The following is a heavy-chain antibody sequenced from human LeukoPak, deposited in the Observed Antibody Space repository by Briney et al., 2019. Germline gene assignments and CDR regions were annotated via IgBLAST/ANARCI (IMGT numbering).Heavy chain of an antibody. D-gene: IGHD3-9*01. V-gene: IGHV3-33*01. CDR3: AREDILTDENGFDI. CDR1: GFTFSSYG. J-gene: IGHJ3*02. CDR2: IGSTGINK. Sequence: GGSLRLSCAASGFTFSSYGIHWVRQAPGKGLEWMAVIGSTGINKFYADSVAGRFSVSRDNSKNTLYLQMNSLRAEDTAVYYCAREDILTDENGFDIWGRGTMVTVSS.